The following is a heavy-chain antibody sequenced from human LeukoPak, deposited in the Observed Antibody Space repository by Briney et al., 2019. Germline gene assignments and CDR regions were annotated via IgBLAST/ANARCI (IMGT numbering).Heavy chain of an antibody. J-gene: IGHJ5*02. CDR1: GGSVSSGSYY. CDR3: ARGSIPGGIANH. Sequence: TSETLSLTCTVSGGSVSSGSYYWSWIRQPPGKGLEWIGYIYYSGSTNYNPSLKSRVTISVDTSKNQFSLKLSSVTAADTAVYYCARGSIPGGIANHWGQGTLVTVSS. V-gene: IGHV4-61*01. D-gene: IGHD6-13*01. CDR2: IYYSGST.